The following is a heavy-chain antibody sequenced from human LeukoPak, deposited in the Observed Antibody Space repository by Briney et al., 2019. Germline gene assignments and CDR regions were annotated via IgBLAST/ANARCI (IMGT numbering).Heavy chain of an antibody. CDR1: GGSISIYY. J-gene: IGHJ4*02. D-gene: IGHD5-24*01. CDR2: IYTSGST. V-gene: IGHV4-4*09. Sequence: PSETLSPTCTVSGGSISIYYWNWIRQPPGKGPEWIGYIYTSGSTNYNPSLKSRVTISVDTSKNQFSLKLTSVTAADTAVYYCARRSGDGYRRFDYWGQGTLVTVSS. CDR3: ARRSGDGYRRFDY.